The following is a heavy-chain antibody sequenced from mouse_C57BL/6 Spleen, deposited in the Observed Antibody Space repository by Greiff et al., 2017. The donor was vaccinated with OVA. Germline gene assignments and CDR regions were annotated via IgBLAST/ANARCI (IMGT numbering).Heavy chain of an antibody. V-gene: IGHV1-26*01. J-gene: IGHJ4*01. CDR2: INPNNGGT. D-gene: IGHD1-1*01. CDR3: ARWEYYGSSYGAMDY. Sequence: EVQLQQSGPELVKPGASVKISCKASGYTFTDYYMNWVKQSHGKSLEWIGDINPNNGGTSYNQKFKGKATLTVDKSSSAAYMELRSLTSEDSAVYYCARWEYYGSSYGAMDYWGQGTSVTVSS. CDR1: GYTFTDYY.